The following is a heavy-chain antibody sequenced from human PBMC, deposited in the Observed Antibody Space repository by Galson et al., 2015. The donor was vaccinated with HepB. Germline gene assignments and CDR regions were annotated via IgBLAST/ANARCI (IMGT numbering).Heavy chain of an antibody. CDR3: VRTRYFDWLGSVGFYYYMDV. D-gene: IGHD3-9*01. V-gene: IGHV3-30-3*01. Sequence: SLRLSCAASGFTFSTYSMHWVRQAPGKGLEWVAVMSSDGSNKYYADSAKGRFTISRDNSKSTLYLQMNSLRAEDTAMYRCVRTRYFDWLGSVGFYYYMDVWGEGTPVIVS. CDR1: GFTFSTYS. CDR2: MSSDGSNK. J-gene: IGHJ6*03.